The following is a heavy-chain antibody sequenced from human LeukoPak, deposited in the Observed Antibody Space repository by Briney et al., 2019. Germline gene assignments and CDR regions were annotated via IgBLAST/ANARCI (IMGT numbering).Heavy chain of an antibody. CDR3: ARRDHGDYGEEY. V-gene: IGHV3-21*06. CDR1: GFTFSSFS. Sequence: PGGSLRLSCAASGFTFSSFSMNWVRQAPGKGLEWVSSISSSSSYIYYADSVKGRFTISRDNAKNSLSLQMNSLRAEDTAVYYCARRDHGDYGEEYWGQGTLLTVSS. D-gene: IGHD4-17*01. J-gene: IGHJ4*02. CDR2: ISSSSSYI.